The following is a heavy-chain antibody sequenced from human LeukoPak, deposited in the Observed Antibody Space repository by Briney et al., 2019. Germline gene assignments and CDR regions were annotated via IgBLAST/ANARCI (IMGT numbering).Heavy chain of an antibody. Sequence: SETLSLTCTVSGGSISSYYWSWIRQPPGKGLEWIGYIYYSGSTNYNPSLKSRVTISVDTSKNQFSLKLSSVTAADTAVYYCARHQVEEQWLVAYYYYYGMDVWGQGTTVTVSS. CDR3: ARHQVEEQWLVAYYYYYGMDV. V-gene: IGHV4-59*08. CDR2: IYYSGST. D-gene: IGHD6-19*01. J-gene: IGHJ6*02. CDR1: GGSISSYY.